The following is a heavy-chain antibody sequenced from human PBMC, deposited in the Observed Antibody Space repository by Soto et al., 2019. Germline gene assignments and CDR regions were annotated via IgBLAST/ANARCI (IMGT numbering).Heavy chain of an antibody. V-gene: IGHV3-48*03. J-gene: IGHJ4*02. CDR1: GFTFSSYE. CDR3: AGYYYDHTGHYPAFDY. CDR2: ISTSGGFI. Sequence: EVQLVESGGGLVQPGGSLRLSCTASGFTFSSYEMIWVRQAPGKGLEWVSYISTSGGFINYADSVKGRFTISRDNAKNSLYLQMNSLRAEDTAVYYCAGYYYDHTGHYPAFDYWGQGTLVTVSP. D-gene: IGHD3-22*01.